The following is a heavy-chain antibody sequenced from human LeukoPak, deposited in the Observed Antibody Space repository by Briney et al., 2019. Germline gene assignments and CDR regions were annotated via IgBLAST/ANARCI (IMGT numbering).Heavy chain of an antibody. CDR3: AKDIGSSFPGLGAFDI. V-gene: IGHV3-9*03. CDR2: ISWNSGSI. CDR1: GFTFDDYA. D-gene: IGHD6-6*01. Sequence: GRSLRLSCAASGFTFDDYAMHWVRQAPGKGLEGVSGISWNSGSIGYADSVKGRFTISRDNAKNSLYLQMNSLRAEDMALYYCAKDIGSSFPGLGAFDIWGQGTMVTVSS. J-gene: IGHJ3*02.